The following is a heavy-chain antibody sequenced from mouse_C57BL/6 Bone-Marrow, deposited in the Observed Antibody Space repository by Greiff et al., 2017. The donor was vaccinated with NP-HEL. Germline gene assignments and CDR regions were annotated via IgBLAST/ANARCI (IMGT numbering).Heavy chain of an antibody. V-gene: IGHV1-69*01. Sequence: QVQLQQPGAELVMPGASVKLSCKASGYTFTSYWMHWVKQRPGPGLEWIGEIDPSDSYTNYNQKFKGKSTLTVDKSSSTAYMQLSSLTSEDSAVYYCARSLQLGENYWGQGTTLTVSS. CDR3: ARSLQLGENY. J-gene: IGHJ2*01. CDR1: GYTFTSYW. CDR2: IDPSDSYT. D-gene: IGHD4-1*02.